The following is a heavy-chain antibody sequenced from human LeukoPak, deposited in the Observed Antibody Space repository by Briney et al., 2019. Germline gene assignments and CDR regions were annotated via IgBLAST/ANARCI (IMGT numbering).Heavy chain of an antibody. CDR3: ARAGITIFGAVIFDY. V-gene: IGHV1-8*03. Sequence: ASVKVSCKASGYTFTSYDINWVRQATGQGLEWMGWMNPNSGNTGYAQKFQGRVTITRNTSISTAYMELSSLRSEDTAVYYCARAGITIFGAVIFDYWGQGTLVTVSS. CDR2: MNPNSGNT. J-gene: IGHJ4*02. D-gene: IGHD3-3*01. CDR1: GYTFTSYD.